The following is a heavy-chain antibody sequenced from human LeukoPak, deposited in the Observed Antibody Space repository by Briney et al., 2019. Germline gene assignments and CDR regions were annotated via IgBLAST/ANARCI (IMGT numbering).Heavy chain of an antibody. D-gene: IGHD2-2*01. CDR1: GFTFSSYA. J-gene: IGHJ4*02. Sequence: GGSLRLSCAGSGFTFSSYAMTWVRQAPGKGLDWVSGISGSGGSTYNADSVKGRFTISRDNSKNTLYLQMNSLRAEDTAVYYCAKDSCSSTSCRGYFDYWGQGTLVTVSS. V-gene: IGHV3-23*01. CDR3: AKDSCSSTSCRGYFDY. CDR2: ISGSGGST.